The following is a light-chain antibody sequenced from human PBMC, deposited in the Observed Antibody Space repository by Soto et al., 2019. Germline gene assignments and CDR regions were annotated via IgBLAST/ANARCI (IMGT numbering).Light chain of an antibody. V-gene: IGKV1-27*01. J-gene: IGKJ3*01. CDR2: AAS. CDR3: QKYSSVPV. Sequence: DIQMTQSPTSLSASVGDKVTITCRASRDIRSFVAWYQQKPGKAPKLLIYAASTLQSGVPSRFSGSGSGTDFTLTINSLQPEDVATYSCQKYSSVPVFGPGTKVEIK. CDR1: RDIRSF.